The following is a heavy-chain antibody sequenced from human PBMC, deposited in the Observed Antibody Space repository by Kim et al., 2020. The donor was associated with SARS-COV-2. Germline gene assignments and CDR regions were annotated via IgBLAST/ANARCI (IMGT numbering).Heavy chain of an antibody. CDR2: IYNSGRS. V-gene: IGHV4-39*01. CDR1: GDSISSSTCY. CDR3: ARLPRNSVYDLYFQH. J-gene: IGHJ1*01. D-gene: IGHD5-12*01. Sequence: SETLSLTCTVSGDSISSSTCYWGWVRQPPGKGLEWIANIYNSGRSHSNSSLKRRVIISVDTSKTLFPLKLSSLTAADTAVYYCARLPRNSVYDLYFQHWG.